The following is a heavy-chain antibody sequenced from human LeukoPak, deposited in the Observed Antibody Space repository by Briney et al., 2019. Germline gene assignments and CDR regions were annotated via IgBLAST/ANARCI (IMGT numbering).Heavy chain of an antibody. Sequence: ASVKVSLKASGYTFTSYDFNWVRRATGQGLEWVGWMNPNSGKTGYAQKFQGRVTMTRNTSISTAYMELSSLRSEDTAVYYCARGVFHGSYYYYMDVWGKGTTVTISS. V-gene: IGHV1-8*01. CDR2: MNPNSGKT. CDR3: ARGVFHGSYYYYMDV. J-gene: IGHJ6*03. CDR1: GYTFTSYD.